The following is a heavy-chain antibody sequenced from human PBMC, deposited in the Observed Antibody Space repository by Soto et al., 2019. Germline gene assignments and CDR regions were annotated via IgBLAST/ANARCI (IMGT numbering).Heavy chain of an antibody. Sequence: GGSXRLSCAASGFTFSSYAMSWVRQAPGKRLEWVSAISGSGGSTYYADSVKGRFTISRDNSKNTLYLQMNSLRAEDTAVYYCAKNIRYYYDSSGYGAFDIWGQGTMVTVSS. J-gene: IGHJ3*02. CDR2: ISGSGGST. D-gene: IGHD3-22*01. V-gene: IGHV3-23*01. CDR1: GFTFSSYA. CDR3: AKNIRYYYDSSGYGAFDI.